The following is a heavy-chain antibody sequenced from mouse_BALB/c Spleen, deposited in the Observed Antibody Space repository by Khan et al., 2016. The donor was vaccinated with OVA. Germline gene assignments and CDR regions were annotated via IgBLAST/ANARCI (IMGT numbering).Heavy chain of an antibody. CDR1: GFTFSTYA. D-gene: IGHD2-1*01. CDR3: ARSPYGNFAY. J-gene: IGHJ3*01. Sequence: EVELVESGGGLVKPGGSLKLSCAASGFTFSTYAMSWVRQTPEKRLEWVATISSDDDYTYYPDNVTGRFTISRDNAKNTPYLQMSSLRSEDTAMYYCARSPYGNFAYWGQGTLVTGSA. CDR2: ISSDDDYT. V-gene: IGHV5-9-3*01.